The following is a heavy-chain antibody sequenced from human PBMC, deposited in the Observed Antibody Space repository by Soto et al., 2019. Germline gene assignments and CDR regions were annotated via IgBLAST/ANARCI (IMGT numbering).Heavy chain of an antibody. D-gene: IGHD3-22*01. CDR3: ARHGSSGGMDV. CDR1: GWSIRSSSYY. Sequence: XETLVLTCTVCGWSIRSSSYYWGWIRQPPGKGLEWIGSIYYSGSAYYNPSLKSRVTISVDTSKNQFSLKLSSVTAADTAVYYCARHGSSGGMDVWGQGTTVTVSS. CDR2: IYYSGSA. J-gene: IGHJ6*02. V-gene: IGHV4-39*01.